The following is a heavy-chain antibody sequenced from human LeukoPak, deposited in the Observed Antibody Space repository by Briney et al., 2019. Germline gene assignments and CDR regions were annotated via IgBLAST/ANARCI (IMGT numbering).Heavy chain of an antibody. Sequence: GGSLRLSCASSGFSFSTHALSWVRQAAGKGLEWVSGIVGDGTTYYADSVKGRFIVSRDQSKNTVFLRMNRLRDEDTAVYYCAKDLRQGDGFWEIDYWGQGALVTVSS. V-gene: IGHV3-23*01. D-gene: IGHD5-24*01. CDR1: GFSFSTHA. J-gene: IGHJ4*02. CDR2: IVGDGTT. CDR3: AKDLRQGDGFWEIDY.